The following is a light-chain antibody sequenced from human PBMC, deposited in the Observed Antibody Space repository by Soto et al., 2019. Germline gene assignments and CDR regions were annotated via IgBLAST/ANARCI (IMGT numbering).Light chain of an antibody. J-gene: IGKJ1*01. CDR3: QQYYNPPWA. CDR1: QIILYNGNNKNY. V-gene: IGKV4-1*01. Sequence: IVMTQSPDSLAVSLGERATINCKSSQIILYNGNNKNYLAWYQQKPGQPPKLLIYWASTRKSGVPDRFSASGSGTDFTLTISSLQAEDVAVYYCQQYYNPPWAFGQGTRVEIK. CDR2: WAS.